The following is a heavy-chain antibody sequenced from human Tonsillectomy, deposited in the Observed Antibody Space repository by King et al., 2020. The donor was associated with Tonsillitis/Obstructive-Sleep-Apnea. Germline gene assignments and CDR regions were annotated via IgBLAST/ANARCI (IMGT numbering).Heavy chain of an antibody. V-gene: IGHV4-4*02. CDR1: GGSISSSNW. CDR2: IYHSGST. Sequence: VQLQESGPGLVKPSGTLSLTCAVSGGSISSSNWWSWVRQPPGKGLEWIGEIYHSGSTNYNPSPKSRCTISVDKSKNQFSMKLSPVTAADTAVYYCARQYYDSSGYYYFDYWGQGTLVTVSS. CDR3: ARQYYDSSGYYYFDY. D-gene: IGHD3-22*01. J-gene: IGHJ4*02.